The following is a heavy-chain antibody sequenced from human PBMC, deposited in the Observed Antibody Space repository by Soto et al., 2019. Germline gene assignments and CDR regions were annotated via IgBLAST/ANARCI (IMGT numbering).Heavy chain of an antibody. J-gene: IGHJ6*02. V-gene: IGHV6-1*01. CDR2: TYYRSKWYT. CDR3: TTGATGGRYVNYYYGIGV. Sequence: SQTLSLTCAISGDSVASNSAAWNWIRQSPSRGLEWLGRTYYRSKWYTDYAESVKSRISINPDTSKNQVSLQLKSVTPEDTAVYYCTTGATGGRYVNYYYGIGVWGQESTVTIAS. CDR1: GDSVASNSAA. D-gene: IGHD3-9*01.